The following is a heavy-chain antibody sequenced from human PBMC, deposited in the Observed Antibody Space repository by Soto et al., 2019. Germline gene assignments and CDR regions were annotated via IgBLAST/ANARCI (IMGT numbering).Heavy chain of an antibody. CDR3: AKDPNWVDILTGYFDY. Sequence: GGSLRLSCAASGFTFSSYGMHWVRQAPGKGLEWVAVISYDGSNKYYADSVKGRFTISRDNSKNTLYLQMNSLRAEDTAVYYCAKDPNWVDILTGYFDYWGQGTLVTVSS. CDR2: ISYDGSNK. J-gene: IGHJ4*02. D-gene: IGHD3-9*01. CDR1: GFTFSSYG. V-gene: IGHV3-30*18.